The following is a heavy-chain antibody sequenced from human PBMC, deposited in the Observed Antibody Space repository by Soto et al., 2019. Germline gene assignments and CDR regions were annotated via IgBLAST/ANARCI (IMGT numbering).Heavy chain of an antibody. V-gene: IGHV1-69*12. CDR1: GGTFSGYA. CDR3: TTARGDGPFHS. CDR2: IIPMLETT. Sequence: QVQVVQSGPEVKKSGSSMKVSCKASGGTFSGYAINWVRQAPGQGLEWMGGIIPMLETTTYAKNFQGRITTVADDRTATVYLDLRSLTYDEPVVDYGTTARGDGPFHSWGHGTLQPVAS. J-gene: IGHJ5*01.